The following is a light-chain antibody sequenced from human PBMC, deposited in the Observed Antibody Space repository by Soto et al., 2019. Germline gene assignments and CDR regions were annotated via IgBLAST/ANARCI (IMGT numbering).Light chain of an antibody. CDR3: QHYNSYSEA. J-gene: IGKJ1*01. CDR1: QTISSW. CDR2: KAS. V-gene: IGKV1-5*03. Sequence: DIQMTQSPSTLSGSVGDRVTITCRASQTISSWLAWYQQKPGKAPKLLIYKASTLKIGVPPRFSGSGSGTEFTLTISSLQPDDFAPYYCQHYNSYSEAFGRRAKVDIK.